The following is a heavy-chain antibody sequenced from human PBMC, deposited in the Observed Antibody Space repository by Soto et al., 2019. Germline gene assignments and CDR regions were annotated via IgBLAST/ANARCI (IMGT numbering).Heavy chain of an antibody. V-gene: IGHV3-11*06. D-gene: IGHD1-1*01. Sequence: QVQLVESGGGLVKPGGSLRLSCAASGFSFSDSYMSWVRQAPGKGLEWVSYISGTSGYTGYADSVKGRFTNSRDNAKNSLYLQMNSLRVEDTAVYYCARDRGGYRPPDVWGQGTTVTVSS. CDR3: ARDRGGYRPPDV. CDR1: GFSFSDSY. J-gene: IGHJ6*02. CDR2: ISGTSGYT.